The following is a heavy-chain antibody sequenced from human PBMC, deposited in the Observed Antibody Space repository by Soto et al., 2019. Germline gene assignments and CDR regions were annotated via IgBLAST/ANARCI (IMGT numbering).Heavy chain of an antibody. D-gene: IGHD3-10*01. CDR2: INHSGST. CDR1: GGSFSGYY. Sequence: SETLSLTCAVYGGSFSGYYWSWIRQPPGKGLEWIGEINHSGSTNYNPCLKSRVTIAVDTSKNQFSLKLSSVTAADTAAYFCAGLPLMVRGVIDFWGQGTLVTVSS. V-gene: IGHV4-34*01. CDR3: AGLPLMVRGVIDF. J-gene: IGHJ4*02.